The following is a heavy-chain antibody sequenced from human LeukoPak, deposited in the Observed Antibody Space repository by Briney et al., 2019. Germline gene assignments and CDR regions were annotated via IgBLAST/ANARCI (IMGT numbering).Heavy chain of an antibody. Sequence: SETLSLTCTVSGGSMSSYYWSWIRQPAGKGLEWIGRIYTSGSTNYNPSLKSRVTISVDKSKNQFSLKLSSVTAADTAVYYCAREDLAAAGFDYWGKGTLVTVSS. V-gene: IGHV4-4*07. CDR2: IYTSGST. CDR1: GGSMSSYY. CDR3: AREDLAAAGFDY. J-gene: IGHJ4*02. D-gene: IGHD6-13*01.